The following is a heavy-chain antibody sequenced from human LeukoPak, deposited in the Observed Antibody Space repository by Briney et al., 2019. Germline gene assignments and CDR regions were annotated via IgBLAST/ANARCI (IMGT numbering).Heavy chain of an antibody. V-gene: IGHV4-4*09. CDR3: ARQMSSSSLFDY. CDR1: GGSISSYY. J-gene: IGHJ4*02. D-gene: IGHD6-6*01. CDR2: IYTSGST. Sequence: SETLSLTCTVSGGSISSYYWSWIRQPPGKGLEWIGYIYTSGSTNYNPSLKSRVTISVDTFKNQFSLKLSSVTAADTAVYYCARQMSSSSLFDYWGQGTLVTVSS.